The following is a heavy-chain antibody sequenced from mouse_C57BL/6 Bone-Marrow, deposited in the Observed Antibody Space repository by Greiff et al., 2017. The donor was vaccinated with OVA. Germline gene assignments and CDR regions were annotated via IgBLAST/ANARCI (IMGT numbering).Heavy chain of an antibody. J-gene: IGHJ2*01. D-gene: IGHD6-1*01. CDR2: INPNNGGT. V-gene: IGHV1-26*01. Sequence: EVKLQQSGPELVKPGASVKISCKASGYTFTDYYMNWVKQSHGKSLEWIGDINPNNGGTSYNQKFKGKATLTVDKSSSTAYMELRSLTSEDSAVYYCARRGASAYFDYWGQGTTLTVSS. CDR1: GYTFTDYY. CDR3: ARRGASAYFDY.